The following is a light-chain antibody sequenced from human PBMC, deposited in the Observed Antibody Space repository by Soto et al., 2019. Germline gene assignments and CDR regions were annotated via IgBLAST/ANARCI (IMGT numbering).Light chain of an antibody. CDR3: QAWDSSQVI. CDR1: KLGDKY. J-gene: IGLJ2*01. CDR2: QNS. V-gene: IGLV3-1*01. Sequence: SYELTQPPSVSVSPGQTASITCSGDKLGDKYASWYQQKPGQSPVLVIYQNSKRPSGIPERFSGSNSGNTATLTISGTQAMDEADYYCQAWDSSQVIFAGGTKLTVL.